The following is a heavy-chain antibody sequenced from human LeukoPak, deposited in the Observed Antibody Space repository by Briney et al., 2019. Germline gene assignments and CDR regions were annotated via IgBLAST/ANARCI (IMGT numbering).Heavy chain of an antibody. D-gene: IGHD1-1*01. V-gene: IGHV3-7*03. J-gene: IGHJ4*02. Sequence: PGGSLRLSCAASGFTFSSYGMHWVRQAPGKGLEWVAGISHDGSQKHYVDSMKGRFTISRDNAKSSLYLQLSSLRAEDTAVYYCATLQNWRFDYWGQGALVAVSS. CDR3: ATLQNWRFDY. CDR1: GFTFSSYG. CDR2: ISHDGSQK.